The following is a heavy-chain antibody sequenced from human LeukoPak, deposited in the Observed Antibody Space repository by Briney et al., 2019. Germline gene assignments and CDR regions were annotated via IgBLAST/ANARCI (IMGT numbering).Heavy chain of an antibody. D-gene: IGHD1-26*01. J-gene: IGHJ3*02. Sequence: PSETLSLTCTVSGGSFSSSSYYWGWIRQPPGKGLEWIGSIYYSGSTYYNPSLKSRVTISVDTSKNQFSLKLSSVTAADTAVYYCAKSIVGASDAFDIWGQGTMVTVSS. CDR1: GGSFSSSSYY. V-gene: IGHV4-39*01. CDR2: IYYSGST. CDR3: AKSIVGASDAFDI.